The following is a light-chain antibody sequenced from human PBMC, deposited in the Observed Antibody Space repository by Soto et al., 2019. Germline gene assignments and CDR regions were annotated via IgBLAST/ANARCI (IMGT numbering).Light chain of an antibody. Sequence: ELVLTQSPGTLSLSPGERATLSCRASQSVTSSYLTWYQQKPGQAPRLLIYGASTRAAGSPDRFSGSGSGTDFTLTISSLEPGDFAVYYCQQYGKLPITFGQGTRLEIK. J-gene: IGKJ5*01. CDR1: QSVTSSY. V-gene: IGKV3-20*01. CDR3: QQYGKLPIT. CDR2: GAS.